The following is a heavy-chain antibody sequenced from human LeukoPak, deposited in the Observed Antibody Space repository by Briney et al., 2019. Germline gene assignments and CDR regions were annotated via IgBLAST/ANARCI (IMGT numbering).Heavy chain of an antibody. CDR2: IIPSGGST. CDR1: GYTFTNYY. J-gene: IGHJ4*02. Sequence: ASVKISCKASGYTFTNYYIHWVRQPPGQGLEWMGIIIPSGGSTTYAQKFQGRVTMTRDTSTNTVYMELSSLRFEDTAVYYCARASSGGSNYWGQGTLVTVSS. D-gene: IGHD2-15*01. V-gene: IGHV1-46*01. CDR3: ARASSGGSNY.